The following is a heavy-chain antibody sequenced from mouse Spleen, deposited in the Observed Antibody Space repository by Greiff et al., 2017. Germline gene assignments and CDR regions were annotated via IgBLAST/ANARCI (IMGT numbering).Heavy chain of an antibody. CDR1: GFTFSDYG. CDR3: ARRPLDAMDY. V-gene: IGHV5-17*01. CDR2: ISSGSSTI. J-gene: IGHJ4*01. Sequence: EVHLVESGGGLVKPGGSLKLSCAASGFTFSDYGMHWVRQAPEKGLEWVAYISSGSSTIYYADTVKGRFTISRDNAKNTLFLQMTSLRSEDTAMYYCARRPLDAMDYWGQGTSVTVSS.